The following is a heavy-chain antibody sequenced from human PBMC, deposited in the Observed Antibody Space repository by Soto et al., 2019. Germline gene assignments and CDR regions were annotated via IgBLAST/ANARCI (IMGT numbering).Heavy chain of an antibody. CDR1: GLSVSNTY. V-gene: IGHV3-53*01. D-gene: IGHD1-20*01. CDR2: IYGGGRT. J-gene: IGHJ4*02. Sequence: GSLRLSWAAAGLSVSNTYMGWIRQAPGRGLEWVSIIYGGGRTYYTDSVKGRFTISKDNSRNTVYLQMNSLRAEDTALYYCAKGFNWNRVDSWGQGTLVTVSS. CDR3: AKGFNWNRVDS.